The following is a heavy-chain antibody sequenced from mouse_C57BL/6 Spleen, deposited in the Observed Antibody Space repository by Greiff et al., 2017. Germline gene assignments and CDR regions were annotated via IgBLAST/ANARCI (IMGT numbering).Heavy chain of an antibody. Sequence: QVQLQQPGAELVMPGASVKLSCKASGYTFTSYWMHWVKQRPGQGLEWIGEIDPSDSYTNYNQKFKGKSTLTVDKSSSTAYMQLSSLTSEDSAVYYCARGYYYGSSYLWYFEVWGTGTTVTVSS. CDR2: IDPSDSYT. D-gene: IGHD1-1*01. J-gene: IGHJ1*03. CDR1: GYTFTSYW. CDR3: ARGYYYGSSYLWYFEV. V-gene: IGHV1-69*01.